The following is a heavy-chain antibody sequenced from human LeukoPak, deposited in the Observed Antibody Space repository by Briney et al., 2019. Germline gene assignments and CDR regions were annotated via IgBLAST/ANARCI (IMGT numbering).Heavy chain of an antibody. D-gene: IGHD1-14*01. CDR2: TYYRSKWYN. CDR1: GDSVPSNSVS. CDR3: ARGLNRYCDN. J-gene: IGHJ4*02. Sequence: SQTLSLSCAISGDSVPSNSVSWNWTRQSPSRGLEWLGRTYYRSKWYNDSPLSVKSRITINPDTSKNQFSLQLNSVTPEDTAVYCCARGLNRYCDNWGQGHLVSVSS. V-gene: IGHV6-1*01.